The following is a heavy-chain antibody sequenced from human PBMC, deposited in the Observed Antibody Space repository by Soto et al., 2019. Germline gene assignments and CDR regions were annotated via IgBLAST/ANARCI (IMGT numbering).Heavy chain of an antibody. CDR2: ISGSGGST. CDR3: SYDTFGDKDF. V-gene: IGHV3-23*01. D-gene: IGHD3-9*01. CDR1: GFTFSSYA. J-gene: IGHJ4*02. Sequence: GGSLRLSCAASGFTFSSYAMSWVRQAPGKGLEWVSAISGSGGSTYYADSVKGRFTISRDNAKNTLYLQMNSLGVEDTALYYCSYDTFGDKDFWGQGTPVTVSS.